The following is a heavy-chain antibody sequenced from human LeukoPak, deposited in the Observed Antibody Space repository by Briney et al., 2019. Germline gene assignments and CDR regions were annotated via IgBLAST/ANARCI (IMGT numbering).Heavy chain of an antibody. CDR3: AKASDSSGYYEYFQH. CDR1: GFTFSSYW. J-gene: IGHJ1*01. Sequence: PGGSLRLSCAASGFTFSSYWMHWVRQAQGKGLEWVSGISWNSGSIGYADSVKGRFTISRDNAKNSLYLQMNSLGAEDTALYYCAKASDSSGYYEYFQHWGQGTLVTVSS. CDR2: ISWNSGSI. V-gene: IGHV3-9*01. D-gene: IGHD3-22*01.